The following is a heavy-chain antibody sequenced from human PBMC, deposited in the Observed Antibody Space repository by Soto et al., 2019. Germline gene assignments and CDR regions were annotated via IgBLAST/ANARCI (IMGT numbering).Heavy chain of an antibody. V-gene: IGHV3-30-3*01. D-gene: IGHD5-18*01. CDR1: GFTFSSYA. CDR2: ISYDGSNK. Sequence: PGGSLRLSCAASGFTFSSYAMHWVRQAPGKGLEWVAVISYDGSNKYYADSVKGRFTISRDNSKNTLYLQMNSLRAEDTAVYYCARDSLRRVAMVSGSDYWGQGTLVTVSS. CDR3: ARDSLRRVAMVSGSDY. J-gene: IGHJ4*02.